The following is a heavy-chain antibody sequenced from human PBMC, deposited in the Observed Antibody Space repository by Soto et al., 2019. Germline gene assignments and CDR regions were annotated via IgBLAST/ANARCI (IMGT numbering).Heavy chain of an antibody. CDR2: TYSGGST. D-gene: IGHD1-26*01. CDR3: ARKLSGAVQGWAYGMDV. V-gene: IGHV3-53*02. Sequence: DLEESGGGLMQPGGSLRLSCAASGFTVSTYNMIWVRQAPVKGLEWVSVTYSGGSTQYADSVKGRFTVSRDNSKNTLCLQMSSLRDEDTAVYYCARKLSGAVQGWAYGMDVWGRGTTVTVSS. J-gene: IGHJ6*02. CDR1: GFTVSTYN.